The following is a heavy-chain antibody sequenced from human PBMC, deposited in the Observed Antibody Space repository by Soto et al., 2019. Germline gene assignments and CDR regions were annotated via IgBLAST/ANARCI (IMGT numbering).Heavy chain of an antibody. D-gene: IGHD3-22*01. V-gene: IGHV3-43*01. J-gene: IGHJ4*02. CDR2: NSWDGGTS. CDR3: VKDVENTGYYFTYYFDH. CDR1: GFTLSRYT. Sequence: GGSLRLSCAASGFTLSRYTMHWVRQAPGKGLEWVALNSWDGGTSAYADSVKGRFTVSRDNKKSFLYLQMDSLGPDDTALYYCVKDVENTGYYFTYYFDHWGQGAPVTVSS.